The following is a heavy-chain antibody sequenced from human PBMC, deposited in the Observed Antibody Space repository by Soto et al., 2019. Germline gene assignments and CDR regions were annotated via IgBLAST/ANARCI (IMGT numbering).Heavy chain of an antibody. CDR2: ISAYNGNT. Sequence: ASVKVSCKASGYTFTSYGISWVRQAPGQGLEWMGWISAYNGNTSYAQKLQGRVTMTTDTSTSTAYMELRSLRSDDTAVYYCARTFGTWIQLWLLTDYWGQGTLVTVSS. J-gene: IGHJ4*02. CDR1: GYTFTSYG. V-gene: IGHV1-18*01. D-gene: IGHD5-18*01. CDR3: ARTFGTWIQLWLLTDY.